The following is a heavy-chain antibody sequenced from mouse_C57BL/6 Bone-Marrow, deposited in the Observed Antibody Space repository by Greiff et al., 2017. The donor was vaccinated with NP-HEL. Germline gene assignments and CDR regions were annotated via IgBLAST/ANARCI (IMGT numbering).Heavy chain of an antibody. Sequence: DVMLVESGGGLVKPGGSLKLSCAASGFTFSSYAMSWVRQTPEKRLEWVATISDGGSYTYYPDNVKGRFTMSRDNAKNNLYLQMSHLKSEDTAMYYCARPIYYDYDEDWYFDVWGTGTTVTVSS. CDR1: GFTFSSYA. CDR2: ISDGGSYT. D-gene: IGHD2-4*01. V-gene: IGHV5-4*03. J-gene: IGHJ1*03. CDR3: ARPIYYDYDEDWYFDV.